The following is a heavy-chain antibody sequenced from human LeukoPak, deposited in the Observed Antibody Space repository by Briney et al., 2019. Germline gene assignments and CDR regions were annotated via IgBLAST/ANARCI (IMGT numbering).Heavy chain of an antibody. D-gene: IGHD3-22*01. V-gene: IGHV4-59*01. Sequence: SETLSLTCTVSGGSISSYYWSWIRQPPGKGLEWIGYIYYSGSTNYNPSLKSRVTISVDTSKNQFSLKLSSVTAADTAVYYCARERYYDSSVDYWGQGTLVTVSP. CDR1: GGSISSYY. J-gene: IGHJ4*02. CDR3: ARERYYDSSVDY. CDR2: IYYSGST.